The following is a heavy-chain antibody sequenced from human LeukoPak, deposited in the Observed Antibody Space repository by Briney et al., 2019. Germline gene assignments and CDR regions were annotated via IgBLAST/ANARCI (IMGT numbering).Heavy chain of an antibody. J-gene: IGHJ4*02. D-gene: IGHD2-2*01. CDR2: IWNDESKR. CDR1: GFSFSDYG. Sequence: GGSLRLSCAASGFSFSDYGMHWVRQAPGKGLEWVALIWNDESKRYYADSVKGRFTISRDKSQNTLYLQMNSLRDEDTAVYYCARVGSCSSTTCYYIDFWGQGNLVTVSS. CDR3: ARVGSCSSTTCYYIDF. V-gene: IGHV3-33*01.